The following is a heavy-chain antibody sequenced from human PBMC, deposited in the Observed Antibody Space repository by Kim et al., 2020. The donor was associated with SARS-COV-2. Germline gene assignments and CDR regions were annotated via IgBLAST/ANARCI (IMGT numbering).Heavy chain of an antibody. CDR2: INAGNGDT. CDR1: GYTFTSFS. V-gene: IGHV1-3*01. D-gene: IGHD4-17*01. Sequence: ASVKVSCKASGYTFTSFSIQWVRQAPGQRPEWIGWINAGNGDTAYSHKFKGRVTTSIDTSANRAYLELRGLRSEDTAVYFCAREPQSRVTKRRGMDVWGQGTTVAVSS. J-gene: IGHJ6*02. CDR3: AREPQSRVTKRRGMDV.